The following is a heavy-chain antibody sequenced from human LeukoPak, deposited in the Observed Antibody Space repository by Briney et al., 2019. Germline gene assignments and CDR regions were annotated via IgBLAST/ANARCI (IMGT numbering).Heavy chain of an antibody. Sequence: ASVKVSCKASGYTFTSYGISWVRQAPGQGLEWMGWISAYNGNTNYAQKLQGRVTMTTDTSTSTAYMELRSLRSDDTAVYYCARDGRGYCSSTSCYTGWFDPWGQGTLVTVSS. CDR2: ISAYNGNT. V-gene: IGHV1-18*01. J-gene: IGHJ5*02. CDR3: ARDGRGYCSSTSCYTGWFDP. D-gene: IGHD2-2*02. CDR1: GYTFTSYG.